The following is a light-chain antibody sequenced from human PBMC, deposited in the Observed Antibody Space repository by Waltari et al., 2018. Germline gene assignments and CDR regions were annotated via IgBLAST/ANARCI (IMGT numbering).Light chain of an antibody. CDR3: QQYNEWPPYT. CDR2: GAS. V-gene: IGKV3-15*01. Sequence: EIVMTQSPATLSVSPGERATLSCRASQSVSSDLAWYQQKPGQAPRHLIYGASTRATGIPARFSGSGSATEFTLTISSLQSEDFAIYYCQQYNEWPPYTFGQGTKLEIK. J-gene: IGKJ2*01. CDR1: QSVSSD.